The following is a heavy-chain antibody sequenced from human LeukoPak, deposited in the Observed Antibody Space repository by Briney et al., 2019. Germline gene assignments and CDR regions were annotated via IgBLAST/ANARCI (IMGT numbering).Heavy chain of an antibody. D-gene: IGHD6-19*01. J-gene: IGHJ5*02. Sequence: TGGSLRLSCAASGFTFSSYAMSWVRQAPGKGLEWVSAISGSGGSTYYADSVKGRFTISRDNSKNTLYLQMNSLRAGDTAVYYCAKVQQWLKNWFDPWGQGTLVTVSS. V-gene: IGHV3-23*01. CDR3: AKVQQWLKNWFDP. CDR2: ISGSGGST. CDR1: GFTFSSYA.